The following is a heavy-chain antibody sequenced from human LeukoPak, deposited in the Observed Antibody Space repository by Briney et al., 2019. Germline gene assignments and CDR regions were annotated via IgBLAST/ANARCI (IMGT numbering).Heavy chain of an antibody. V-gene: IGHV4-39*01. J-gene: IGHJ4*02. CDR2: IYSSGTT. Sequence: TPSETLSLTCTVSGGSISSSTYYWGWIRQPPGKGLEWIGSIYSSGTTYYNPSLESRVTISVDTSKNQFSLQLSSVTAADTAVYYCARRYGYDTDYWGQGSQVTVCS. CDR3: ARRYGYDTDY. D-gene: IGHD3-22*01. CDR1: GGSISSSTYY.